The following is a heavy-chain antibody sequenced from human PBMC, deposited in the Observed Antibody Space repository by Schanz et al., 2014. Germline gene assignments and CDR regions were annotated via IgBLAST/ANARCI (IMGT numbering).Heavy chain of an antibody. CDR3: TKGRTFGR. CDR2: MNSKTGNT. D-gene: IGHD3-16*01. CDR1: GYTFTSYD. V-gene: IGHV1-8*01. Sequence: QVQLVQSGAEVKKPGASVKVSCKASGYTFTSYDINWVRQATGQGLEWMGWMNSKTGNTGYALRFQGRVTMTRNTSITTADLELSSLRSGDTAVYYCTKGRTFGRWGQGTLVTVSS. J-gene: IGHJ4*02.